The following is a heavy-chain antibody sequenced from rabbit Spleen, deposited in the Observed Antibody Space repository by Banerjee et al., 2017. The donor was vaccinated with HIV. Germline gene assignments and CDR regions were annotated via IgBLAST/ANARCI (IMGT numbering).Heavy chain of an antibody. CDR2: IDTNDGDT. V-gene: IGHV1S45*01. CDR1: GFSFSSNW. CDR3: ARNYVNAFDP. J-gene: IGHJ2*01. D-gene: IGHD1-1*01. Sequence: EESGGGLVKPGGSLTLTCTASGFSFSSNWICWVRQAPGKGLEWIACIDTNDGDTDCANWPKGRFTISKTSSTTVTLQMTSLTAADTATYFCARNYVNAFDPWGPGTLVTVS.